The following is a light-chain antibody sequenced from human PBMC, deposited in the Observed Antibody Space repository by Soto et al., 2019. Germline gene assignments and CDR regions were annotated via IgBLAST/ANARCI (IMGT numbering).Light chain of an antibody. CDR1: QSVSGSY. V-gene: IGKV3-20*01. CDR2: GAS. CDR3: QQYGSSRT. Sequence: EIVLTQSPGTLSLSPGERATLSCRASQSVSGSYLAWYQQRPGQAPRLLIYGASTRATGIPDRFSGSGSGTDFTLTISRLGPEDFAVYYCQQYGSSRTFGQGTKVDIK. J-gene: IGKJ1*01.